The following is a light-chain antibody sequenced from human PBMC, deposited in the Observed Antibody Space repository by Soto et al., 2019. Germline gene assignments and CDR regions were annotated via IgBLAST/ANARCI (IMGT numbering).Light chain of an antibody. J-gene: IGKJ1*01. CDR1: QSVSSRR. CDR2: GAS. CDR3: QQYGSSIWT. V-gene: IGKV3-20*01. Sequence: EIVLTQYPGNLSLSPGERATLSCRASQSVSSRRLAWYRQKPGQAPRLIIYGASSRATGIPDRFSGSVSGTDGTITISRLEKEDGSVYYCQQYGSSIWTFGQGTKVDIK.